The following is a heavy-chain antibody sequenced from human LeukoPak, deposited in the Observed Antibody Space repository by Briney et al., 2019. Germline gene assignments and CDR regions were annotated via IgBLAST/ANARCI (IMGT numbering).Heavy chain of an antibody. CDR1: GGSISSYY. Sequence: SETLSLTCTVSGGSISSYYWSWIRQPPGKGLEWIGYIYYSGSTNYNPSLKSRVIISVDTSKNQFSLKLSSVTAADTAVYYCARGYYYDSSGYIDYWGQGTLVTVSS. D-gene: IGHD3-22*01. J-gene: IGHJ4*02. CDR3: ARGYYYDSSGYIDY. CDR2: IYYSGST. V-gene: IGHV4-59*01.